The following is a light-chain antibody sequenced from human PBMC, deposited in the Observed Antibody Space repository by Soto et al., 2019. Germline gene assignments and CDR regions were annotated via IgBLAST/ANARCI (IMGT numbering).Light chain of an antibody. CDR1: GRDVGAYSY. V-gene: IGLV2-14*01. CDR2: EVF. J-gene: IGLJ1*01. Sequence: QRALTHPASVSEYPGQSITISCTETGRDVGAYSYVSWYQHHPGKSPKLIIYEVFNRPSGVSDRFSSSKSGNTASLTISGLQAEDEAPYSCLSYTGSDTLGDIGTGRKVTVL. CDR3: LSYTGSDTLGD.